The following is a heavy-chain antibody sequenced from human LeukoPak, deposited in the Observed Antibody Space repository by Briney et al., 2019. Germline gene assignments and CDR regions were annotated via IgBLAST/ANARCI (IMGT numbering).Heavy chain of an antibody. Sequence: PGGSLRLSCTVSGFTVSDNSMSWVRQAPGKGLEWVSFIYYDYRTHYSDSVKGRFTISRDNSKNTLYLQMNSLRAEDTAVYYCARRAGAYSHPYDYWGQGTLVTVSS. J-gene: IGHJ4*02. CDR3: ARRAGAYSHPYDY. CDR2: IYYDYRT. V-gene: IGHV3-53*01. CDR1: GFTVSDNS. D-gene: IGHD4-17*01.